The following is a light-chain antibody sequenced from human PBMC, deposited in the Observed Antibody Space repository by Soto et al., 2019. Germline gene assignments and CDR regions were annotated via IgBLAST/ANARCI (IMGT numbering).Light chain of an antibody. CDR1: SSNIGSNY. CDR3: AAWDDTLSGWV. Sequence: QSAVTQPPSASGTPGQRVTISCSGSSSNIGSNYVHWYQHLPGTAPKVLIYSNNQRPSGVPDRFSGSKSGTSASLAISGLRSEDEADYYCAAWDDTLSGWVFGGGTKLTVL. J-gene: IGLJ3*02. V-gene: IGLV1-47*02. CDR2: SNN.